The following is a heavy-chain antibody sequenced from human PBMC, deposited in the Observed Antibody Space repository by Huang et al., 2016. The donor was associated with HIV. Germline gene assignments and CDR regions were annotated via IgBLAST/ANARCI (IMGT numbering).Heavy chain of an antibody. J-gene: IGHJ3*02. V-gene: IGHV3-74*01. CDR3: ARAGGFEI. D-gene: IGHD2-15*01. Sequence: EEHLVESGGGLVQPGGSRRLSCEASGVKFSNYWMQWVRQAPGKGLRGVSRIKIDGRTTDYADSVKGRFTMSRDNAKNTLYLQMSSLTAEDTAIYYCARAGGFEIWGQGTVVTVSS. CDR2: IKIDGRTT. CDR1: GVKFSNYW.